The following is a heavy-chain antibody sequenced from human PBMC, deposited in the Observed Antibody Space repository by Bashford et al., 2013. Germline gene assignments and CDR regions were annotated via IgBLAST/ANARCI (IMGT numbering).Heavy chain of an antibody. J-gene: IGHJ6*02. Sequence: SETLSLTCTVSGGSISSGGYYWSWIRQHPGKGLEWIGYIYYSGSTYYNPSLKSRVTISVDTSKNQFSLKLSSVTAADTAVYYCARDGIIGNYYYYGMDVWGQGTTVTVSS. CDR2: IYYSGST. CDR3: ARDGIIGNYYYYGMDV. V-gene: IGHV4-31*03. CDR1: GGSISSGGYY. D-gene: IGHD3-16*01.